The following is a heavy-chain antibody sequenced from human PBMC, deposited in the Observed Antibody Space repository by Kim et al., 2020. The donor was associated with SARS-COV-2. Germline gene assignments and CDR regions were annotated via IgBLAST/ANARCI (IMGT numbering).Heavy chain of an antibody. V-gene: IGHV3-74*01. Sequence: GGSLRLSCAASGFTFSSYWMQWVRQAPGKGLVWVSVIKSDGSSTNYADSVKGRFTISRDNAKNTLYLQMNSLRAEDTAVYYCARESHYAMVVWGQGTTVTASS. CDR1: GFTFSSYW. CDR2: IKSDGSST. J-gene: IGHJ6*02. CDR3: ARESHYAMVV.